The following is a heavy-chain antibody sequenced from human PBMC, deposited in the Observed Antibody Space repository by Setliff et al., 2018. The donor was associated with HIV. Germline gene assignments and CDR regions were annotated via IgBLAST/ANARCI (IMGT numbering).Heavy chain of an antibody. CDR1: GDFFSSDYY. D-gene: IGHD6-19*01. V-gene: IGHV3-43*01. J-gene: IGHJ6*02. Sequence: LSLTCTVSGDFFSSDYYWGWIRQAPGKGLEWVSLISWDGGSTYYADSVKGRFTISRDNSKNSLYLQMNSLRTEDTALYYCAKDLRQWLGAGMDVWGQGTTVTVSS. CDR3: AKDLRQWLGAGMDV. CDR2: ISWDGGST.